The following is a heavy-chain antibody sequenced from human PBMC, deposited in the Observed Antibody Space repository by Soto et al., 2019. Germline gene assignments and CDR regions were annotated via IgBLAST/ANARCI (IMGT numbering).Heavy chain of an antibody. CDR3: ARAYIVVVPDASNWFDT. CDR2: IYYSGST. D-gene: IGHD2-2*01. CDR1: GGSISSGDYY. V-gene: IGHV4-30-4*01. J-gene: IGHJ5*02. Sequence: TVSGGSISSGDYYWSWIRQPPGKGLEWIGYIYYSGSTYYNPSLKSRVTISVDTSKNQFSLKLSSVTAADTAVYYCARAYIVVVPDASNWFDTWGQGTLVTVSS.